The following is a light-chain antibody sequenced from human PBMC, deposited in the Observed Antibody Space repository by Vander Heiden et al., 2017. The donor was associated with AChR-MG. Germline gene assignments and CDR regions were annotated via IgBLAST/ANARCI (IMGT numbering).Light chain of an antibody. V-gene: IGLV3-19*01. CDR3: NSRDSSGNHLYV. CDR2: GKN. J-gene: IGLJ1*01. Sequence: SSELTQDPAVSVALGQTVRIPCPGDSLRSYYASWYQQKPGQAPVLVIYGKNNRPSGIPDRFSGSSSGNTASLTITGAQAEDEADYYCNSRDSSGNHLYVFGTGTKVTVL. CDR1: SLRSYY.